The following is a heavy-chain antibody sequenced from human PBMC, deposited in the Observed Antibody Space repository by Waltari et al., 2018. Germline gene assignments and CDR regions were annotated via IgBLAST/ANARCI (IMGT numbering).Heavy chain of an antibody. J-gene: IGHJ4*02. V-gene: IGHV3-48*03. Sequence: EVQLVASGGGLVQPGGSLRLSCVASGFTFSSYEMNWVRQAPGKGLEWFSYVSSIGSKVHHADSVKARFTIFRDNAKNSLFLQMNSLRAEDTAVYYCARDPGTSAGFDYFDYWGQGTLVTVSS. CDR2: VSSIGSKV. D-gene: IGHD6-13*01. CDR3: ARDPGTSAGFDYFDY. CDR1: GFTFSSYE.